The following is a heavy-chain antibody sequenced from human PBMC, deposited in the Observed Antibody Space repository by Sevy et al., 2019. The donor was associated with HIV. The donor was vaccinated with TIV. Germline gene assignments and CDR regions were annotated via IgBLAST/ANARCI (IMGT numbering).Heavy chain of an antibody. Sequence: EGSLRLSCAASGFTFSDYSMNWVRQAPGKALEWVSSISSRSTFTYYADSLKGRFTISRDNAKNSLYLQMNSLRVEDTAVYYCAREGDSRPFDSWGQGTLVTVSS. D-gene: IGHD3-22*01. CDR1: GFTFSDYS. V-gene: IGHV3-21*01. CDR3: AREGDSRPFDS. CDR2: ISSRSTFT. J-gene: IGHJ5*01.